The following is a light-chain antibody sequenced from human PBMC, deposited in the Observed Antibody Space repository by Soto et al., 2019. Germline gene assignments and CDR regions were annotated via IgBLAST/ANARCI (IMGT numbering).Light chain of an antibody. Sequence: EIVLTQSPATLSLSPRERATLSCRAGQGISSYLAWYQQKPGQAPRLLIYDASNRATGIPARFSGSGSGTDFTLTIISLEPEDFAVYYCQQRSSWPITFGQGTRLEIK. V-gene: IGKV3-11*01. CDR2: DAS. CDR1: QGISSY. CDR3: QQRSSWPIT. J-gene: IGKJ5*01.